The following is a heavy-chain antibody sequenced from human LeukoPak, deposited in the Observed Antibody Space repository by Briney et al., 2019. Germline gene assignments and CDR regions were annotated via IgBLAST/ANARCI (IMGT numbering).Heavy chain of an antibody. J-gene: IGHJ6*03. D-gene: IGHD2-8*02. CDR2: VDAGATST. Sequence: GGSLRLSCAASGFTFSSYSMNWVRQAPGKGLEWISYVDAGATSTNYVDSVWGRFTLSRDNAKNSLYLQMNSLRAEDTAVYYCARVPGGGYAQYYYYYMDVWGKGTTVTVSS. V-gene: IGHV3-48*04. CDR1: GFTFSSYS. CDR3: ARVPGGGYAQYYYYYMDV.